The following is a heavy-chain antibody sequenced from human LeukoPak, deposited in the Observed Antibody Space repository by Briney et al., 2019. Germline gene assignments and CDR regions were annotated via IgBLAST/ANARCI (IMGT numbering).Heavy chain of an antibody. CDR3: ARQGYSSSWFYYSDY. V-gene: IGHV3-7*01. Sequence: GGSLRLSCAAPGFTFSSYWMSWVRQAPGKGLEWVANIKQDGSEKYYVDSVKGRFTISRDNAKNSLYLQMNSLRAEDTAVYYCARQGYSSSWFYYSDYWGQGTLVTVSS. CDR1: GFTFSSYW. CDR2: IKQDGSEK. D-gene: IGHD6-13*01. J-gene: IGHJ4*02.